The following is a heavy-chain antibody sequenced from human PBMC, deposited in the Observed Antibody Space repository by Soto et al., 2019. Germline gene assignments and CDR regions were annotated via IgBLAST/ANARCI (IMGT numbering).Heavy chain of an antibody. D-gene: IGHD2-15*01. Sequence: PGGSLRLSCVASGFSFRNYGMHWVRQAPGKGLEWVAVISYEEINNKNYADSVKGRFTISRDNSENTLYLQMDSLRAEDTAVYYCAKGYCSGQSCHRGYGMDVWGQGKTVTVSS. CDR2: ISYEEINNK. CDR1: GFSFRNYG. V-gene: IGHV3-30*18. CDR3: AKGYCSGQSCHRGYGMDV. J-gene: IGHJ6*02.